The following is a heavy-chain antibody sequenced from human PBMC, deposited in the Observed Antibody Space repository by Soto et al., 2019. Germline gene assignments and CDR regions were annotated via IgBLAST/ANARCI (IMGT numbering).Heavy chain of an antibody. CDR1: GFTFSTYA. CDR2: ISGSGGSI. CDR3: VRGYWKGDV. J-gene: IGHJ6*02. V-gene: IGHV3-23*01. Sequence: EVQLLESGGGLVQPGGSLRLSCAASGFTFSTYAMNWVRQAPGNGLEWVSAISGSGGSIHYADSVKGRFTLSRDNSKNSLYLQMNSLRDEDTYVYHCVRGYWKGDVWGQGTTVTVSS. D-gene: IGHD1-1*01.